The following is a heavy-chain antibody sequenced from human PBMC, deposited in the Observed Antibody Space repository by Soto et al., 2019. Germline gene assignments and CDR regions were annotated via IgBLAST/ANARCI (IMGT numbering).Heavy chain of an antibody. J-gene: IGHJ6*02. D-gene: IGHD6-13*01. CDR2: IIPILGIA. CDR1: GGTFSSYT. V-gene: IGHV1-69*02. CDR3: ASISSSWTYYYYGMDV. Sequence: QVQLVQSGAEVKKPGSSVKVSCKASGGTFSSYTISWVRQAPGQGLEWMGRIIPILGIANYAQKFQGRVTITXXKXTXKAYMELSSLRSEDTAVYYCASISSSWTYYYYGMDVWGQGTTVTVSS.